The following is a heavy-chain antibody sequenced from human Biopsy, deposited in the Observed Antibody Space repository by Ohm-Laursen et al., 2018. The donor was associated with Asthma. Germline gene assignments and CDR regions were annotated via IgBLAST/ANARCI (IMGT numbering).Heavy chain of an antibody. Sequence: PQTLTLTCTFSGLSFSTSGVGVAWIRQPPREAPHWLALIYWTDDKYYTPSLRSRLSIAKDTSRNQVVLTMTNMGTVDTGTFFCARAMSRDSFSFFDYWGLGFPVSVSS. CDR3: ARAMSRDSFSFFDY. J-gene: IGHJ4*01. D-gene: IGHD2-21*01. CDR2: IYWTDDK. CDR1: GLSFSTSGVG. V-gene: IGHV2-5*01.